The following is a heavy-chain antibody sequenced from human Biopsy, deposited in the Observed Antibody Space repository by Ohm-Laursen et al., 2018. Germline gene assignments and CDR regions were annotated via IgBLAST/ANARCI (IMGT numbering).Heavy chain of an antibody. V-gene: IGHV4-59*01. Sequence: SETLSLTYTVSGGSIISYYWTWIRQTPGKGLEWIGHVYNGGITNYNPSLKSRVTISKDTSKNQFSLQLSSVTAADTAVYYCARTPRDSFWSGSYKRGLWFDPWGQGTLVTVSS. CDR1: GGSIISYY. CDR2: VYNGGIT. CDR3: ARTPRDSFWSGSYKRGLWFDP. D-gene: IGHD3-3*01. J-gene: IGHJ5*02.